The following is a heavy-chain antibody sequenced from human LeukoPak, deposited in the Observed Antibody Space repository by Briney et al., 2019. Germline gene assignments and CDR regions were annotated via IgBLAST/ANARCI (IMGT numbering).Heavy chain of an antibody. D-gene: IGHD1-26*01. Sequence: GGSLRLSCAASGFTFSSYSTSWVRQAPGKGLEWVSYISSSSSTIYYADSVKSRFTISKNNAKNSLYLQMNSLRAEDTAVYYCARDNVGMDVWGKGTTVTVSS. J-gene: IGHJ6*03. CDR3: ARDNVGMDV. V-gene: IGHV3-48*01. CDR1: GFTFSSYS. CDR2: ISSSSSTI.